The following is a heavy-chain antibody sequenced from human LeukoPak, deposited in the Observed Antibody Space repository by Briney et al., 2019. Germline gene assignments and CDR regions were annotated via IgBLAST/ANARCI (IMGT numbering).Heavy chain of an antibody. CDR3: VRDRYPAAREFDY. J-gene: IGHJ4*02. Sequence: GGSLRLSCAASGFTFSSYWMHWVRQAPGKGLVWVSRIDTDGSDTSYADSVKGRFTISRDNAKNTLYLQMNSLRAEDTAVYYCVRDRYPAAREFDYWGQGTLVTVSS. V-gene: IGHV3-74*01. CDR2: IDTDGSDT. D-gene: IGHD2-2*01. CDR1: GFTFSSYW.